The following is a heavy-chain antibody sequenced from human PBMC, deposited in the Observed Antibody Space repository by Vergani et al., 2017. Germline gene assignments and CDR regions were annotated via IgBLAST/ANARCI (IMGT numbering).Heavy chain of an antibody. CDR1: GFAFSESP. CDR3: SAQTQSCHDY. J-gene: IGHJ4*02. D-gene: IGHD3-10*01. CDR2: IRRRSEHYAT. Sequence: EVQLMESGGGWAQPGGSLRLSCAASGFAFSESPIHWVRQAPGKGLEWFGHIRRRSEHYATAYGPSLIGRATNSRDDSTNTDYLQLSSLGTYDTAIYFCSAQTQSCHDYWGQGTLVTVSS. V-gene: IGHV3-73*01.